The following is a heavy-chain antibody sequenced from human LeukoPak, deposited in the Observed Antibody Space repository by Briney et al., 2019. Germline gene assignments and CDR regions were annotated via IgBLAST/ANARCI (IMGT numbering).Heavy chain of an antibody. CDR2: ISSSGGTYI. CDR3: ARVSVAGVY. CDR1: GFTFSSYN. Sequence: PGGSLRLSCAASGFTFSSYNMNWVRQAPGKGLEWVSSISSSGGTYIYYADSVKGRFTISRDNAKNSLYLQMNSLRAEDTAVYYCARVSVAGVYWGQGTLVTVSS. V-gene: IGHV3-21*01. J-gene: IGHJ4*02. D-gene: IGHD6-19*01.